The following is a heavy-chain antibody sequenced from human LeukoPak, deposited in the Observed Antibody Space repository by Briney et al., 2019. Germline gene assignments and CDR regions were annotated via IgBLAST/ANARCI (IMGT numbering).Heavy chain of an antibody. CDR3: TSYSSSWEDY. J-gene: IGHJ4*02. CDR1: GFTFGTYG. CDR2: LSGSGDSS. V-gene: IGHV3-23*01. Sequence: QPGGSLRLSCAASGFTFGTYGMSWVRQAPGKGLEWVSALSGSGDSSYFADSVKGRFTISRDNSKNTLYLQMNSLRAEDTAVYYCTSYSSSWEDYWGQGTLVTVSS. D-gene: IGHD6-13*01.